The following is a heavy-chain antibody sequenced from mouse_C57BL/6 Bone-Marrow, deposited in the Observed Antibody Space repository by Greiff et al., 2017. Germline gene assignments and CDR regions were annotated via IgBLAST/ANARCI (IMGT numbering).Heavy chain of an antibody. V-gene: IGHV5-12*01. D-gene: IGHD3-2*02. Sequence: DVKLVESGGGLVQPGGSLKLSCAASGFTFSDYYMYWVRQTPEKRLEWVAYISNGGGSTYYPDTVKGRFTISRDNAKNTLYLQMSRLKSEDTAMYYCARQLRLQYFDYWGQGTTLTVSS. CDR3: ARQLRLQYFDY. CDR1: GFTFSDYY. CDR2: ISNGGGST. J-gene: IGHJ2*01.